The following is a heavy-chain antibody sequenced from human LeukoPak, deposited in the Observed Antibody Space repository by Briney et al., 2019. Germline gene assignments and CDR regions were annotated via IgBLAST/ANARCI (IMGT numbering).Heavy chain of an antibody. Sequence: GGSLILSCAASGFTFTRYWMHWVRHAPGKGLVWVSRVNPDGSSTTYGDSVKGRFTSSRDNAKNTLYLQMNSLRADDTAVYYCARGGSYGDYWGQGTLVTVSS. CDR2: VNPDGSST. V-gene: IGHV3-74*01. CDR3: ARGGSYGDY. CDR1: GFTFTRYW. J-gene: IGHJ4*02. D-gene: IGHD3-16*01.